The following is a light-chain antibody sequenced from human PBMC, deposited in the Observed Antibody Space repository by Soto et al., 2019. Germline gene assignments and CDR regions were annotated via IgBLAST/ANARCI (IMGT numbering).Light chain of an antibody. Sequence: EIVMTQSPATLSVSPGERATLSCKASQSVSSNLAWYQQKPGQAPRLLIYGASTRATGFPARFSGSGSGTEFTLTISSLQSEDLAVYYCQQYSSWPPGTFGQGTKVEMK. CDR3: QQYSSWPPGT. J-gene: IGKJ1*01. CDR2: GAS. V-gene: IGKV3-15*01. CDR1: QSVSSN.